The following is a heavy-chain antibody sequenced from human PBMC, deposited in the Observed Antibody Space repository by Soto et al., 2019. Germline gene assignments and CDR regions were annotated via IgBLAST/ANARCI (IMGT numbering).Heavy chain of an antibody. CDR1: GGTFSSYA. V-gene: IGHV1-69*13. CDR2: IIPIFGTA. CDR3: ARDRQYYDFWSGPLKCCYHYGMDV. Sequence: GASVKVSCKASGGTFSSYAISWVRQAPGQGLEWMGGIIPIFGTANYAQKFQGRVTITADESTSTAYMELSSLRSEDTAVYYCARDRQYYDFWSGPLKCCYHYGMDVWGQGTTVTVSS. D-gene: IGHD3-3*01. J-gene: IGHJ6*02.